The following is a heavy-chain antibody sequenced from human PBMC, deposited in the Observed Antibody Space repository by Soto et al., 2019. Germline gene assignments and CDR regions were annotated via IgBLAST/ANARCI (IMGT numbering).Heavy chain of an antibody. J-gene: IGHJ4*02. CDR2: IYPGNSDT. V-gene: IGHV5-51*01. CDR3: TSGTSGGSGPLY. D-gene: IGHD2-15*01. Sequence: GESLKISCKGSGYSFTTYRIGWVRQMPGKGLEYMGIIYPGNSDTRYSPSFQGQVTISADKSISTAYLQWSSLRAEDTAVYYCTSGTSGGSGPLYWGQGTLVTVSS. CDR1: GYSFTTYR.